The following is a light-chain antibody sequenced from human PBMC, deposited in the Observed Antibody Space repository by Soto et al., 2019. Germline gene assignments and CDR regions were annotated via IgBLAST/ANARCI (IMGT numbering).Light chain of an antibody. J-gene: IGKJ4*01. Sequence: DIVMTQSPDALAVSLGERATINCKSSQSVLYSSNNKNYLAWYQQKPGQPPKLLIYWASTRESWVPDRFSGRGSETDFTLTISSLQAEDVAVYSCQQYYSTRLTFGGGTKVEIK. CDR2: WAS. CDR3: QQYYSTRLT. V-gene: IGKV4-1*01. CDR1: QSVLYSSNNKNY.